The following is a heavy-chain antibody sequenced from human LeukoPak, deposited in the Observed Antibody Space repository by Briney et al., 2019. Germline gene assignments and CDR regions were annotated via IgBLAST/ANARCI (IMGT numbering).Heavy chain of an antibody. CDR3: AKDRSIAVADEPSYYFDY. Sequence: GGSLRLSCAASGFTFSSYGMHWVRQAPGEGLEWVAFIRYDGSNKYYADSVKGRFTISRDNSKNTLYLQMNSLRAEDTAVYYCAKDRSIAVADEPSYYFDYWGQGTLVTVSS. CDR2: IRYDGSNK. V-gene: IGHV3-30*02. CDR1: GFTFSSYG. J-gene: IGHJ4*02. D-gene: IGHD6-19*01.